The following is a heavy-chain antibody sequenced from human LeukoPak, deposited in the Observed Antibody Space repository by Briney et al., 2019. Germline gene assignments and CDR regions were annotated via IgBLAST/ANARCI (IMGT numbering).Heavy chain of an antibody. CDR1: GFTVSSNY. D-gene: IGHD3-22*01. V-gene: IGHV3-53*01. Sequence: GGSLRLSCAAAGFTVSSNYMSWVRQAPGKGLEWVSVIYIDGSTYYADSVKGRLTIARDNSKNTLYLQMKSLRAEDTAVYYCASRDYYDSSGYPDAFDIWGQGTMVIVSS. CDR2: IYIDGST. J-gene: IGHJ3*02. CDR3: ASRDYYDSSGYPDAFDI.